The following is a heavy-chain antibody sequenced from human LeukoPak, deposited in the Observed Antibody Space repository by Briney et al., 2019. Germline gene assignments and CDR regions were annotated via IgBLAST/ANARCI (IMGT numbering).Heavy chain of an antibody. D-gene: IGHD6-19*01. CDR3: ARESIAVLGTISFDP. Sequence: GASVKVSCKASGYTFSDYYIHSVRQAPGQGLEWMGWINPNTGTTKIPQRFQGRVTMTRDTSISSAYMDLNRLTSDDTAVYYCARESIAVLGTISFDPWGQGTLVTVSS. V-gene: IGHV1-2*02. CDR2: INPNTGTT. J-gene: IGHJ5*02. CDR1: GYTFSDYY.